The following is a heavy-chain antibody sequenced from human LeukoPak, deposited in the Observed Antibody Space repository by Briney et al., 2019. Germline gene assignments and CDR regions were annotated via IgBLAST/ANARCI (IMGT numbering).Heavy chain of an antibody. J-gene: IGHJ3*02. D-gene: IGHD4-23*01. CDR2: IYPGDSDT. CDR3: ARHQATTVVTYLPEYAFDI. V-gene: IGHV5-51*01. Sequence: GESLKISCKGSGYIFTSYWIGWVRQMPGKGLEWMGIIYPGDSDTRYSPSFQGQVTISADKSISTAYLQWSSLKATDTAMYYCARHQATTVVTYLPEYAFDIWGQGTMVTVSS. CDR1: GYIFTSYW.